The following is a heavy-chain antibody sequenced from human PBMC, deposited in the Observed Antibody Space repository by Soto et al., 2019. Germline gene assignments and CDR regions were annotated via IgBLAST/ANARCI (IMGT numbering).Heavy chain of an antibody. V-gene: IGHV2-5*02. D-gene: IGHD3-16*01. J-gene: IGHJ5*02. CDR3: AHIPNYYQYDWFDP. CDR1: GFSLTTRGVG. CDR2: IYWDDDK. Sequence: QITLKESGPTLVKPTQTLTLTCTFSGFSLTTRGVGVGWIRQPPGKALECLALIYWDDDKRYSPSLQSTLSITKDTSKTQVALTMTNVDPVDTATYYCAHIPNYYQYDWFDPWGQGTLVSVSS.